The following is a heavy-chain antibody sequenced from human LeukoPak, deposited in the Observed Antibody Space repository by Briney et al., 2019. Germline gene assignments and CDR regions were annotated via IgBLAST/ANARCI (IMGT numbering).Heavy chain of an antibody. CDR3: ARGRDSGSRTYYFDY. D-gene: IGHD1-26*01. CDR2: ISPITGGT. J-gene: IGHJ4*02. Sequence: VASVKVSCKASGYTFTDYFLHWVRQAPGQGLEWLAWISPITGGTKYAQKFQGRVTLTRDTSISTAYMELSRLRSDDTAVYFCARGRDSGSRTYYFDYWGQGTLVTVS. V-gene: IGHV1-2*02. CDR1: GYTFTDYF.